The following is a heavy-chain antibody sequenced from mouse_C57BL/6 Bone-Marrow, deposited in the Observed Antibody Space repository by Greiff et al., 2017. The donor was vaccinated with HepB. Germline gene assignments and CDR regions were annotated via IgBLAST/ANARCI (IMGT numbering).Heavy chain of an antibody. J-gene: IGHJ3*01. CDR1: GYSITSGYY. Sequence: EVQLQESGPGLVKPSQSLSLTCSVTGYSITSGYYWNWIRQFPGNKLEWMGYISYDGSNNYNPSLKNRISITRDPSKNPFFLKLNSVTTEDTATYYCARDDGSPAWLAYWGRGTLVTVA. D-gene: IGHD2-3*01. CDR2: ISYDGSN. CDR3: ARDDGSPAWLAY. V-gene: IGHV3-6*01.